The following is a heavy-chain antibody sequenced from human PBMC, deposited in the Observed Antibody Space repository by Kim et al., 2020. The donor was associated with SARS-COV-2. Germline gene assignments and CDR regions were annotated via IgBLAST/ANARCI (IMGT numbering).Heavy chain of an antibody. J-gene: IGHJ4*02. CDR3: ATLHSSWHYFDY. D-gene: IGHD3-22*01. Sequence: SETLSLTCTVSRGSISNYYWSWIRQPPGKGLEWIGFVSYSGRTNYNPSLESRVTISVDTSTISMSLKLSAVTAADTAVYYCATLHSSWHYFDYWGQGTLVTVSS. CDR1: RGSISNYY. CDR2: VSYSGRT. V-gene: IGHV4-59*01.